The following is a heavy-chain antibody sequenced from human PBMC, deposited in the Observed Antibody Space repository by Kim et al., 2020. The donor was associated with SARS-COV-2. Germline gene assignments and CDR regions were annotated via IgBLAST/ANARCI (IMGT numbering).Heavy chain of an antibody. Sequence: SETLSLTCTVSGGSISSGGYYWSWIRQHPGKGLEWIGYIYYSGSTYYNPSLKSRVTISVDTSKNQFSLKLSSVTAADTAVYYCARDSVSHDSSRDRNACWYFDLWGRGTLVTVSS. CDR1: GGSISSGGYY. V-gene: IGHV4-31*03. CDR2: IYYSGST. D-gene: IGHD3-22*01. CDR3: ARDSVSHDSSRDRNACWYFDL. J-gene: IGHJ2*01.